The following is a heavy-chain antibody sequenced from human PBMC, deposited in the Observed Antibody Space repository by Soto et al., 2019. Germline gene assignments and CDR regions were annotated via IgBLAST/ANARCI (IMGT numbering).Heavy chain of an antibody. J-gene: IGHJ4*02. CDR2: INSDGST. CDR1: GFLVNSAY. CDR3: ARSGYSVAWGY. V-gene: IGHV3-53*01. D-gene: IGHD5-18*01. Sequence: EVQLVESGGGLIPPGGSLRLSCAASGFLVNSAYMTWVRQAPGKGLEWLSMINSDGSTLYAESVKGRFTTSRDNSKNRLDLQMNSLRAEDTAMYYCARSGYSVAWGYWGQGTLVIVTS.